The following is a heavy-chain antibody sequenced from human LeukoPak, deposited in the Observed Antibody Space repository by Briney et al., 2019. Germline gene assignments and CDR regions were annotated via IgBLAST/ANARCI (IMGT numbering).Heavy chain of an antibody. Sequence: PGGSLRLSCAVSGFSFKNAWMSWVRQAPGGLEWLGRIKSKTNGRTTDYAAPVKGRFTISRDDSKNTLYLQMNSLKTEDTAVYYCTTECDGLHLWGQGTLVTVSS. CDR1: GFSFKNAW. V-gene: IGHV3-15*01. CDR3: TTECDGLHL. J-gene: IGHJ4*02. D-gene: IGHD2-21*01. CDR2: IKSKTNGRTT.